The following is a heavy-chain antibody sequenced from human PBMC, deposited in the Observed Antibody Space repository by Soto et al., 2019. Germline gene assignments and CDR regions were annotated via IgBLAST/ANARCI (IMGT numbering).Heavy chain of an antibody. CDR2: INPNSGGT. Sequence: ASVKVSCKASGYTFTGYYMHWVRQAPGQGLEWMGWINPNSGGTNYAQKFQGWVTMARDTSISTAYMELSRLRSEDTAVYYCARGGYSSSWGYYYYGMDVWGQGTTVTVSS. CDR3: ARGGYSSSWGYYYYGMDV. V-gene: IGHV1-2*04. J-gene: IGHJ6*02. CDR1: GYTFTGYY. D-gene: IGHD6-13*01.